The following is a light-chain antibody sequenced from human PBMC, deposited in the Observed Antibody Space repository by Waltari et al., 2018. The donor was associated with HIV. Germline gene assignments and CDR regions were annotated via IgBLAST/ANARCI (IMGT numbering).Light chain of an antibody. CDR3: SSYTSFSTVL. V-gene: IGLV2-23*01. CDR2: EGN. CDR1: SSDVGPYSL. J-gene: IGLJ2*01. Sequence: QSALTQPASVSGSPGQSITISCTGTSSDVGPYSLVSWYQHHPGKAPKLMIYEGNKRPSGVSKRFSGSKSGNPASLTISGLQAEDEADYYCSSYTSFSTVLFGRGTKLTVL.